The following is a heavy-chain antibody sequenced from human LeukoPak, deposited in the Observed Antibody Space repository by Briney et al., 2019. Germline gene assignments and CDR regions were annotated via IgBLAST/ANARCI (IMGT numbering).Heavy chain of an antibody. CDR3: TRDGLHSSSSWHDY. J-gene: IGHJ4*02. V-gene: IGHV3-49*04. CDR2: IRSKAYGGTT. D-gene: IGHD6-13*01. CDR1: RFTFGDYA. Sequence: GGSLRLSCTASRFTFGDYAMSWVRQAPGKGLEWVGFIRSKAYGGTTEYAASVKGRFTISRDDSKSIAYLQMNSLKTEDTAVYYCTRDGLHSSSSWHDYWGQGTLVTVSS.